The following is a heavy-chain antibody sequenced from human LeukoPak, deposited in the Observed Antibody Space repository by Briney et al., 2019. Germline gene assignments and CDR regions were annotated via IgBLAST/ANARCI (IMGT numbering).Heavy chain of an antibody. CDR1: GGSVSGYY. CDR3: ASRSSGSYPEFDY. D-gene: IGHD1-26*01. Sequence: SETLSLTCVVSGGSVSGYYWGWIRQHPGKGLEWIGYIYYSGSTYYNPSLKSRVTISVDTSKNQFSLKLSSVTAADTAVYYCASRSSGSYPEFDYWGQGTLVTVSS. J-gene: IGHJ4*02. CDR2: IYYSGST. V-gene: IGHV4-31*11.